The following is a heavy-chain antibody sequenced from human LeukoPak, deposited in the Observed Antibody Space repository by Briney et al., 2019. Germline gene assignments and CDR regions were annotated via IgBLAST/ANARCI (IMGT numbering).Heavy chain of an antibody. V-gene: IGHV1-2*02. CDR1: GYTFTDYY. CDR2: IKPNSDGT. J-gene: IGHJ4*02. D-gene: IGHD4-23*01. CDR3: ARGYYGGNLAFDY. Sequence: TSVTASCQTSGYTFTDYYIHGVRQPPGQGREWMGWIKPNSDGTNYAQKIQGRVTMSRDTSISTAYMELSRLKSDDTAVYYCARGYYGGNLAFDYWWQGSLVAVCS.